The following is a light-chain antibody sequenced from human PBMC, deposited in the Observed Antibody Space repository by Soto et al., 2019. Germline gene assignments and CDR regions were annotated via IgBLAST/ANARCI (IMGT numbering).Light chain of an antibody. V-gene: IGKV4-1*01. Sequence: IVMTQSPDSLAVSLGERATINCKSSQSVLYSSNNKNYLAWYQQKPGQPPKLLFYWASTRESGVPDRFSGSGSGTDFTLTISSLQAEDVAVYYCQQYYSAWWTFGQGTKVEIK. CDR3: QQYYSAWWT. CDR2: WAS. J-gene: IGKJ1*01. CDR1: QSVLYSSNNKNY.